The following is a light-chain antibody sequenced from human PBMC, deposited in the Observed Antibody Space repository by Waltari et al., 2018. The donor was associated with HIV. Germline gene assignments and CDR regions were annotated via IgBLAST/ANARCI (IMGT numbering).Light chain of an antibody. CDR2: DVS. CDR3: SSYAGSNNWVV. V-gene: IGLV2-8*01. J-gene: IGLJ2*01. Sequence: QSALTQPPSASGSPGQSVTISCTGTSSDVGGSTYVSWYQQHPGKAPKLMIYDVSKRPSGVPDRFSGSKSGNTASLTVSGLQAEDEADYYCSSYAGSNNWVVFGGGTKLTVL. CDR1: SSDVGGSTY.